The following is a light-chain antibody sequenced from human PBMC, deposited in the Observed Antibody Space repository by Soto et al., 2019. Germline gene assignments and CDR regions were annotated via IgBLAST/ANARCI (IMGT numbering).Light chain of an antibody. CDR1: SSNIGGNS. J-gene: IGLJ1*01. CDR3: GSWDSSLSAYV. CDR2: DDN. V-gene: IGLV1-51*01. Sequence: QSVLTQPPSVSAAPGQKVTISCSGSSSNIGGNSVSWYQQLPGTAPKLLIYDDNKRSSGIPDRFSGSKSGTSATLGITGFQTGDEADYYCGSWDSSLSAYVFGTGTQVTVL.